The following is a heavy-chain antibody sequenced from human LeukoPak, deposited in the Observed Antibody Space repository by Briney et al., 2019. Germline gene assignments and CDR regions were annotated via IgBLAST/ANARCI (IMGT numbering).Heavy chain of an antibody. CDR1: GYTFTSYD. D-gene: IGHD3-16*01. V-gene: IGHV1-8*01. Sequence: ASVKVSCKASGYTFTSYDINWVRQATGQGLEWMGWMNPNSGNTGYAQKFQGRVTMTRNTSISTAYMEPSSLRSEDTAVYYCARYEPLLRYFQHWGQGTLVTVSS. J-gene: IGHJ1*01. CDR2: MNPNSGNT. CDR3: ARYEPLLRYFQH.